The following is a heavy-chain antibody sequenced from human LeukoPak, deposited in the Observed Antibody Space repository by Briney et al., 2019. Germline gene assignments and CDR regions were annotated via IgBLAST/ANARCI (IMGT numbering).Heavy chain of an antibody. D-gene: IGHD1-14*01. CDR2: ISSSGSTI. Sequence: GGSLRLSCAASGFTFSDYYMSWIRQAPGKGLEWVSYISSSGSTIYYADSVKGRFTISRDNAKNSLYLQMNSLRAEDTAVYYCARPLDRTEAGAFDIWGLGTMVTVSS. CDR3: ARPLDRTEAGAFDI. CDR1: GFTFSDYY. J-gene: IGHJ3*02. V-gene: IGHV3-11*01.